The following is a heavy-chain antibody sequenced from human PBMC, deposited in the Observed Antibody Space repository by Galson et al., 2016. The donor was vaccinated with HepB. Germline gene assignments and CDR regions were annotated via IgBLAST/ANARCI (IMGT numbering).Heavy chain of an antibody. D-gene: IGHD2-15*01. CDR2: IYYSGST. CDR3: ARVRRYCSGGSCRHHFDY. Sequence: SETLSLTCTVSGGSISSHNCYWGWIRQPPGKGLGWIGSIYYSGSTYYNPSLKSRVTISVDTSKNQFSLKLSSVTAADTAVYYCARVRRYCSGGSCRHHFDYWGQGTLVTVSS. CDR1: GGSISSHNCY. V-gene: IGHV4-39*01. J-gene: IGHJ4*02.